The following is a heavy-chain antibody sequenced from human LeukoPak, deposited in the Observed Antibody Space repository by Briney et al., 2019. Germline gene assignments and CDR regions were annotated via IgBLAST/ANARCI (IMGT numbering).Heavy chain of an antibody. CDR3: ARDTDDYGDYVDYFDY. V-gene: IGHV3-7*01. J-gene: IGHJ4*02. CDR1: GYSISSGYY. CDR2: IKQDGSEK. D-gene: IGHD4-17*01. Sequence: ETLSLTCTVPGYSISSGYYWGWIRQPPGKGLEWVANIKQDGSEKYYVDSVKGRFTISRDNAKNSLYLQMNSLRAEDTAVYYCARDTDDYGDYVDYFDYWGQGTLVTVSS.